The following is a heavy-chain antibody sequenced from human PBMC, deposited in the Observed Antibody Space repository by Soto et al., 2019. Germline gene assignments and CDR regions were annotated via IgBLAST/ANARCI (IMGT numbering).Heavy chain of an antibody. D-gene: IGHD5-18*01. V-gene: IGHV1-8*01. J-gene: IGHJ6*03. CDR2: MNPNSGNT. Sequence: ASVKVSCKASGYTFTFNSHDINWVRQATGQGLEWMGWMNPNSGNTGYAQKFQGRVTMTRNTSISTAYMELSSLRSEDTAVYYCARGGKGYSFGLYYYFMYVCGKGTTVTVSS. CDR3: ARGGKGYSFGLYYYFMYV. CDR1: GYTFTFNSHD.